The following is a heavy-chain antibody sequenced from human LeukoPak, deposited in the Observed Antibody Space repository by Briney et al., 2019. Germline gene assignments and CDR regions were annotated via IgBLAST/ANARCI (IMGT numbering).Heavy chain of an antibody. CDR3: AGGDYDSSGYYYGPMDY. D-gene: IGHD3-22*01. Sequence: SETLSLTCAVYGGSFSGYYWSWIRQPPGKGLEWIGEINHSGSTNYNPSLKSRVTISVDTSKNQFSLKLSSVTAADTAVYYCAGGDYDSSGYYYGPMDYWGQGTLVTVSS. V-gene: IGHV4-34*01. CDR2: INHSGST. CDR1: GGSFSGYY. J-gene: IGHJ4*02.